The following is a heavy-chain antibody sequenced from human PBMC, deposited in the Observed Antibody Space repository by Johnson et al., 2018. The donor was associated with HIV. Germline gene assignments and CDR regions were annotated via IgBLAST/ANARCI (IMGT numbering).Heavy chain of an antibody. Sequence: QVQLVESGGGVVQPGRSLRLSCAASGFTFSRYDMHWVRQAPGKGLEWVAFISYDENTEYYVDSVKGRFTISRDNPWNTLYLQMNNLRAEDTAVYYCAREGEPDGFDIWGQGTMVTVSS. CDR3: AREGEPDGFDI. J-gene: IGHJ3*02. CDR2: ISYDENTE. CDR1: GFTFSRYD. V-gene: IGHV3-30*03. D-gene: IGHD3-16*01.